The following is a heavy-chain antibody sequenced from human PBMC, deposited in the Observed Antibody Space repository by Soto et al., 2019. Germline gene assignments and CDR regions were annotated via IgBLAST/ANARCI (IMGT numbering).Heavy chain of an antibody. CDR3: AKDGYCSGGSCYSRYFQH. J-gene: IGHJ1*01. CDR2: ISYDGSNK. V-gene: IGHV3-30*18. D-gene: IGHD2-15*01. CDR1: GFTFSSYG. Sequence: GGSLRLSCAASGFTFSSYGMHWVRQAPGKGLEWVAVISYDGSNKYYADSVKGRFTISRDNSKNTLYLQMNSLRAEDTAVYYSAKDGYCSGGSCYSRYFQHWGQGTLVTVSS.